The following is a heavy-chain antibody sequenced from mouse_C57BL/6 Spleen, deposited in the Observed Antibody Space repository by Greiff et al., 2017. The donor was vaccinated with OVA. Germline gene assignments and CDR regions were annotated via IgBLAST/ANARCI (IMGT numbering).Heavy chain of an antibody. CDR1: GYTFTDYE. J-gene: IGHJ2*01. Sequence: QVQLKQSGAELVRPGASVTLSCKASGYTFTDYEMHWVKQTPVHGLEWIGAIDPETGGTAYNQKFKGKAILTADKSSSTAYMELRSLTSEDSAVYYCTRWGPRYFDYWGQGTTLTVSS. CDR3: TRWGPRYFDY. CDR2: IDPETGGT. V-gene: IGHV1-15*01.